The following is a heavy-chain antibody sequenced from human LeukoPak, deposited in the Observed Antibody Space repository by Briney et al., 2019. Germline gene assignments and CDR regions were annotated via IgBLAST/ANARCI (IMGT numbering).Heavy chain of an antibody. D-gene: IGHD2-2*01. J-gene: IGHJ5*02. CDR1: AFNSSDYH. CDR3: ARQKEGYQLPNWFDP. Sequence: GGSLRLSCAGSAFNSSDYHMDWVRQAPGKGLEWVAVITDDGTDKYDRDSVKGRFTITRDNSKNTLYLQMNSLRAEETAVYYCARQKEGYQLPNWFDPWGQGTLVTVSS. V-gene: IGHV3-33*05. CDR2: ITDDGTDK.